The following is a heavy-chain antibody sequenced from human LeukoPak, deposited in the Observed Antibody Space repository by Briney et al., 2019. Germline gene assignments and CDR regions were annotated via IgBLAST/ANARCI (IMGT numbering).Heavy chain of an antibody. V-gene: IGHV1-69*04. CDR2: IIPILGIA. J-gene: IGHJ4*02. CDR3: AKKGYYDGSGYYMYYFDH. CDR1: GGTFSSYA. D-gene: IGHD3-22*01. Sequence: ASVKVSCKASGGTFSSYAISWVRQAPGQGLEWMGRIIPILGIANYAQKFQGRVTITADKSTSTAYMELSSLRAEDTAVYYCAKKGYYDGSGYYMYYFDHWGQGTLVTVSS.